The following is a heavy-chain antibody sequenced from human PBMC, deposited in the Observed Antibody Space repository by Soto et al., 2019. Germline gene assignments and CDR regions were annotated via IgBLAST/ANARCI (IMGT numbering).Heavy chain of an antibody. CDR3: AILSGRGYQSSFDP. J-gene: IGHJ5*02. V-gene: IGHV1-69*02. CDR2: IIPILGIA. CDR1: GEGYSSYT. Sequence: NVSWKASGEGYSSYTISWGRNKTGQGLEWMGRIIPILGIASYAQKFQGRVTITADKSTSTAYMELSSLRSEDTAVYYCAILSGRGYQSSFDPWGQGTLVTVSS. D-gene: IGHD3-16*02.